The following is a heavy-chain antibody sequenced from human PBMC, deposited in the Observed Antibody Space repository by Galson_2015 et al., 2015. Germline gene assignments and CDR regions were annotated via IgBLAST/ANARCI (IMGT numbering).Heavy chain of an antibody. Sequence: SLRLSCAASGFTFSNYGMSWVRQAPGKGLEWVSGISGSGGSTYYPDSVKGRFTISRDNSKNTLYLQMYSLRAEDTAVYYCARALGQVGNDAFGIWGQGTMVTVSS. J-gene: IGHJ3*02. V-gene: IGHV3-23*01. CDR3: ARALGQVGNDAFGI. CDR2: ISGSGGST. CDR1: GFTFSNYG. D-gene: IGHD7-27*01.